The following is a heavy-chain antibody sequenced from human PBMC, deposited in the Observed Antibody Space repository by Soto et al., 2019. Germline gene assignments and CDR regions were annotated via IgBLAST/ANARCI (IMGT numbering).Heavy chain of an antibody. V-gene: IGHV5-51*01. CDR3: AASIFYYGMDV. J-gene: IGHJ6*02. CDR1: GYTFTNYW. Sequence: RASVKVSCKASGYTFTNYWIGWVRQMPGKGPEWMGIISPGDSDTKYNPSFQGQVTISADKSITTTYLQWSSLKASDTAIYYCAASIFYYGMDVWGQGTTVTVSS. CDR2: ISPGDSDT.